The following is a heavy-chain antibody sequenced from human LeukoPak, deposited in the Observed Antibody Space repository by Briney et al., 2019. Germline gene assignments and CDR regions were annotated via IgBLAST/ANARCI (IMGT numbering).Heavy chain of an antibody. D-gene: IGHD2-2*01. J-gene: IGHJ5*01. Sequence: GGSLRLSCAASGFTFSSYFMTWVRQAPGKGLEWVSAISASGGTTYYADSVKGRFTISRDNSENTLFLQMNSLRAEDTAVYYCAKEPREYCSSTSCPNWFDSWGQGTLVTVSS. CDR2: ISASGGTT. CDR3: AKEPREYCSSTSCPNWFDS. V-gene: IGHV3-23*01. CDR1: GFTFSSYF.